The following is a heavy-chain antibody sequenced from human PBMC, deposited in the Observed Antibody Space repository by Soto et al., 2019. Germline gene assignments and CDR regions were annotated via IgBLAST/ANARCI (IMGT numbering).Heavy chain of an antibody. V-gene: IGHV4-39*01. J-gene: IGHJ4*02. CDR1: GGSISSSSYY. CDR2: MYYSGST. CDR3: ARRSYDSGGYSHFDY. Sequence: QLQLQESGPGLVKPSETLSLTCTVSGGSISSSSYYWGWIRQPPGKGLEWIGSMYYSGSTYYSPSLKSRVTISVDPSKNQFSVRLSSVTAADTAVYYCARRSYDSGGYSHFDYWGQGTLVTVSS. D-gene: IGHD3-22*01.